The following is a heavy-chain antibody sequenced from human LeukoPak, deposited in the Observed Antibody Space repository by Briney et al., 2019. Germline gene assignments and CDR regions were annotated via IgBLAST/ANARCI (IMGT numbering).Heavy chain of an antibody. Sequence: GGSLRLSCAASGFVFSTYAMSWVRQAPGKGLEWVSAISGTGDSTYHADSVKGRFTISRDNSKNTLYLQMNSLRAEDTAVYYCARDPCSGGSCYRNFDYWGQGTLVTVSS. CDR3: ARDPCSGGSCYRNFDY. J-gene: IGHJ4*02. D-gene: IGHD2-15*01. CDR2: ISGTGDST. V-gene: IGHV3-23*01. CDR1: GFVFSTYA.